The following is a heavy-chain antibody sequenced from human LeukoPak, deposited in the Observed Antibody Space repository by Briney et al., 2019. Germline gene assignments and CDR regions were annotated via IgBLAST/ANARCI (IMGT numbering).Heavy chain of an antibody. CDR2: IIPSFGRA. D-gene: IGHD4-11*01. CDR1: GSSYA. Sequence: SVKVSCKVSGSSYAINWVRLAPGHGLEWMGAIIPSFGRAKYAQKFQDRVSITSDESTSTVYMELSSLRTDDTVIYYCARAGRFSNYDYYYHMDVWGRGTTVIVSS. V-gene: IGHV1-69*13. J-gene: IGHJ6*03. CDR3: ARAGRFSNYDYYYHMDV.